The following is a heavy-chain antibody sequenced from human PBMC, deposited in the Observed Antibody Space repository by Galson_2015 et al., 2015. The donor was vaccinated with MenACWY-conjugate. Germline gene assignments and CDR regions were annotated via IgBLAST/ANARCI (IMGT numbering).Heavy chain of an antibody. CDR1: GYNFSKYW. V-gene: IGHV5-51*01. CDR2: IWPGDSST. D-gene: IGHD2-8*02. CDR3: ARHGLSAWSTWFDP. J-gene: IGHJ5*02. Sequence: QSGAEVKKPGESLKISCRGSGYNFSKYWIGWVRLIPGKGLEWMGLIWPGDSSTRYNPSFQGQVTMSADKSTSTAYLEWSSLKASDTAMYYCARHGLSAWSTWFDPWGKGTLVTVSS.